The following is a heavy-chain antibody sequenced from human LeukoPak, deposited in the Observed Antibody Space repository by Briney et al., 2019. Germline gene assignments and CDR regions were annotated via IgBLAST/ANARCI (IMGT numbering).Heavy chain of an antibody. Sequence: GGSLRLSCAASGFTFSSYAMHWVRQAPGKGLEWVSAISGSGVTTYYADSVKRRFTISGDNSKNTLYLQMNSLRAEDTAIYYCAKKRLGVVTSIDYWGQGTLVTVSS. CDR1: GFTFSSYA. V-gene: IGHV3-23*01. CDR3: AKKRLGVVTSIDY. J-gene: IGHJ4*02. D-gene: IGHD3-3*01. CDR2: ISGSGVTT.